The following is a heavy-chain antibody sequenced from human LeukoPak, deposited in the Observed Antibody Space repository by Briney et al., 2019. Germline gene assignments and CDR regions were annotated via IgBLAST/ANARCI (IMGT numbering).Heavy chain of an antibody. V-gene: IGHV1-2*02. CDR2: MNPKSGAT. Sequence: ASVKVSCKASGYTFTGYYLHWVRQAPGQGLEWMGWMNPKSGATDYARKFQGRVTMTRDTSISTAYMELTRLRSDDTAVYFCARGSDYDDYFYMDFWGKGTTVTVSS. CDR1: GYTFTGYY. J-gene: IGHJ6*03. CDR3: ARGSDYDDYFYMDF.